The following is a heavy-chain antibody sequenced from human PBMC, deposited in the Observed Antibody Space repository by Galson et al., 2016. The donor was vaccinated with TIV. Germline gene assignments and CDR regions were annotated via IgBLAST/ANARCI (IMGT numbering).Heavy chain of an antibody. CDR2: ISSDGNII. Sequence: SLRLSCAASGFTFSSYWMHWVRQVPGKGLVWVSLISSDGNIIRYADSVKGRFTISRDNAKNTLYLQMNSLRAEDTSVYHCALGGFDNWGQGTLVTVSS. V-gene: IGHV3-74*01. CDR3: ALGGFDN. CDR1: GFTFSSYW. J-gene: IGHJ4*02. D-gene: IGHD3-16*01.